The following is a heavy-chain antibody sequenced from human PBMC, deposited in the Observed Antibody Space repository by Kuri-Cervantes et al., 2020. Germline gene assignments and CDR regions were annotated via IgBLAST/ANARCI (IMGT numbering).Heavy chain of an antibody. Sequence: GGSLRLSCAASGFTFSSYSMNWVRQAPGKGLEWVSVIYSGGSTYYADSVKGRFTISRDNSKNTLYLQMNSLRAEDTAVYYCAREPPPQQLRRNYYYGMDVWGQGTTVTVSS. CDR1: GFTFSSYS. J-gene: IGHJ6*02. V-gene: IGHV3-53*01. D-gene: IGHD5-24*01. CDR2: IYSGGST. CDR3: AREPPPQQLRRNYYYGMDV.